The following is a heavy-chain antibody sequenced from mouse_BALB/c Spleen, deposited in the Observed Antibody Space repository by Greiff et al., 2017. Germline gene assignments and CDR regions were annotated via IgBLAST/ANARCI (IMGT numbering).Heavy chain of an antibody. CDR1: GYTFTSYW. Sequence: VQLQQSGTVLARPGASVKMSCKASGYTFTSYWMHWVKQRPGQGLEWIGAIYPGNSDTSYNQKFKGKATLTAVTSTSTAYMELSSLTNEDSAVYYCARRGGYNGYWGQGTTLTVSS. D-gene: IGHD2-2*01. CDR2: IYPGNSDT. J-gene: IGHJ2*01. V-gene: IGHV1-5*01. CDR3: ARRGGYNGY.